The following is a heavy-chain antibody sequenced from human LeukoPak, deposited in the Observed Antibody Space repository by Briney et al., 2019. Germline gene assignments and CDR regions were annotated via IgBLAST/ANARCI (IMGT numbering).Heavy chain of an antibody. D-gene: IGHD5-12*01. CDR2: IWYDGSNK. J-gene: IGHJ4*02. CDR1: GFTFSSYG. V-gene: IGHV3-33*01. Sequence: PGRSLRLSCAASGFTFSSYGMHWVRQAPGKGLEWVAVIWYDGSNKYYADSVKGRFTISRDNSKNTLYLQMNSLRAEDTAVYYCAREVPTILSFDYWGQGTLVTVSS. CDR3: AREVPTILSFDY.